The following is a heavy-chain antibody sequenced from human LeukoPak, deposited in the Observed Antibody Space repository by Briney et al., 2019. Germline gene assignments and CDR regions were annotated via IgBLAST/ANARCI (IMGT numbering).Heavy chain of an antibody. Sequence: SETLSLTCTVSGGSISSYYWSWIRQPPGKGLEWIGYIYYSGSTNYNLSLKSRVTISVDTSKNQFSLRLSSVTAADTAVYYCARLVRYHDYWGQGTLVTVSS. D-gene: IGHD3-9*01. CDR1: GGSISSYY. V-gene: IGHV4-59*01. J-gene: IGHJ4*02. CDR2: IYYSGST. CDR3: ARLVRYHDY.